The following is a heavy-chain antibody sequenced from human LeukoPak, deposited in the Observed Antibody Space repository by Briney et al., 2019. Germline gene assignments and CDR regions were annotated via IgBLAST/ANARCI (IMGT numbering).Heavy chain of an antibody. CDR1: GYSFASSW. CDR2: IYPDDSDT. CDR3: ARHGHCTNGVCYSNYYYHMDV. Sequence: GESLKISCKGSGYSFASSWIGWVRQMPGKGLEWMGIIYPDDSDTRYSPSFKGQITISVDKSISTAYLQWSSLKASDTAVYYCARHGHCTNGVCYSNYYYHMDVWGKGTTVTVSS. V-gene: IGHV5-51*01. J-gene: IGHJ6*03. D-gene: IGHD2-8*01.